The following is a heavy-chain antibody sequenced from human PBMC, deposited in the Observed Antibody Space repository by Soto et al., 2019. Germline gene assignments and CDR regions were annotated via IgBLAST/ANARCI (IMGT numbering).Heavy chain of an antibody. CDR1: GFTFSDYY. J-gene: IGHJ6*03. CDR3: AREAAGQRAGYYYMDV. V-gene: IGHV3-11*01. CDR2: ISSSGSTI. Sequence: GGSLRLSCAASGFTFSDYYMSWIRQAPGKGLEWVSYISSSGSTIYYADSVKGRFTISRDNAKNSLYLQMNSLRAEDTAVYYCAREAAGQRAGYYYMDVWGKGTTVTVSS. D-gene: IGHD6-13*01.